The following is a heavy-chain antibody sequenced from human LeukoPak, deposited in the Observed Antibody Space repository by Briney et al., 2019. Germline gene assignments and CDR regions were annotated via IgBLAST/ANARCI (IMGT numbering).Heavy chain of an antibody. J-gene: IGHJ4*02. V-gene: IGHV3-30-3*01. Sequence: GGSLRLSCAASGFTFSSYAMHWVRQAPGKGLEWVAVISYDGSNKYYADSVKGRFTISRDNSKNTLYLQMNSLRAEDTAVYYCARAMVEMATIPWVWGQRTLVTVSS. CDR3: ARAMVEMATIPWV. CDR1: GFTFSSYA. CDR2: ISYDGSNK. D-gene: IGHD5-24*01.